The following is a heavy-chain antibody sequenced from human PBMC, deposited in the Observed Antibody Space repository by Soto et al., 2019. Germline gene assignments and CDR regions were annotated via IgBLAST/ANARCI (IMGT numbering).Heavy chain of an antibody. J-gene: IGHJ6*02. CDR1: GYTFTSYG. Sequence: ASVKVSCKASGYTFTSYGISWVRQAPGQGLEWMGWVSAYNGNTNYAQKLQGRVTMTTDTSTSTAYMELRSLRSDDTAVYYYARAARPPYCYGMDVWGQGTTVTVSS. CDR3: ARAARPPYCYGMDV. CDR2: VSAYNGNT. V-gene: IGHV1-18*04.